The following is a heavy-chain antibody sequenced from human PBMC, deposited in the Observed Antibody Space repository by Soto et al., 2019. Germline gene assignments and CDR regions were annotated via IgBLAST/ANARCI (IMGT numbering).Heavy chain of an antibody. CDR1: GFTFRDYG. Sequence: QVQLVQSGVEVKKPGASVKVSCKASGFTFRDYGFYWVRQAPGQGLEWMGWISAYNANIHTAQKSQGRLTVTTATPTTTAYMELRSLTSDDTAIYYCAGGSLRAKYSSSWFFDFWGQGTLVTVSS. CDR2: ISAYNANI. D-gene: IGHD6-13*01. V-gene: IGHV1-18*01. J-gene: IGHJ4*02. CDR3: AGGSLRAKYSSSWFFDF.